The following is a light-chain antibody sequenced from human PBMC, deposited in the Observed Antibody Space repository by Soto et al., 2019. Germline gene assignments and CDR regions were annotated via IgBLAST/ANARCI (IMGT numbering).Light chain of an antibody. CDR3: SSYAGSYTFDSV. CDR2: DVS. Sequence: QSALAQPRSVSGSPGQSVTISCTGTSSDVGGYNYVSWYQQHPGKAPKLTIYDVSNRPSWVPDRISGSKSGNTASLTISGLQAEDEADYYCSSYAGSYTFDSVFGTGTKVTVL. J-gene: IGLJ1*01. V-gene: IGLV2-11*01. CDR1: SSDVGGYNY.